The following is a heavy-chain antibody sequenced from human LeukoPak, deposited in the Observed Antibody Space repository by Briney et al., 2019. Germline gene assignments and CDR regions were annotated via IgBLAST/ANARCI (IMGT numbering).Heavy chain of an antibody. CDR2: IKSKTDGGTT. V-gene: IGHV3-15*01. D-gene: IGHD5-18*01. CDR1: GFTFSNSW. J-gene: IGHJ3*02. CDR3: TSRAWIQLWLRAFDI. Sequence: GGSLRLSCVASGFTFSNSWMIWVRQAPGKGLEWVGRIKSKTDGGTTDYAAPVKGRFTISRDDSKNTLYPQMNSLKTEDTAVYYCTSRAWIQLWLRAFDIWGQGTMVTVSS.